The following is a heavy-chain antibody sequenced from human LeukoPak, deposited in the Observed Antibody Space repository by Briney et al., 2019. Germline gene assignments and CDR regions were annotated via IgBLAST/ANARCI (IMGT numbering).Heavy chain of an antibody. D-gene: IGHD5-18*01. Sequence: GASVKVSCKASGYTFTSYGISRVRQAPGQGLEWMGWISAYNGNTNYAQKLQGRVTMTTDTSTSTAYMELRSLRSDDTAVYYCARGERDTAMVLKWAFDIWGQGTMVTVSS. CDR3: ARGERDTAMVLKWAFDI. V-gene: IGHV1-18*01. CDR2: ISAYNGNT. CDR1: GYTFTSYG. J-gene: IGHJ3*02.